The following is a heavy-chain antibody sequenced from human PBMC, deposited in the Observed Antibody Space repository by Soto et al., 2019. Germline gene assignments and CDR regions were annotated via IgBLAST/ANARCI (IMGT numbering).Heavy chain of an antibody. CDR3: AKDRVIQLLPIWPDP. V-gene: IGHV3-30*18. Sequence: GGSLRLSCAAPGFSFNKYGMHWVRQAPGKGLEWVAYVSSDGSNQYYADSVKGRFTISRDNSKSTLYLQLDSLRVDDTAFYYCAKDRVIQLLPIWPDPWGQGTLVTVSS. CDR2: VSSDGSNQ. D-gene: IGHD2-2*01. CDR1: GFSFNKYG. J-gene: IGHJ5*02.